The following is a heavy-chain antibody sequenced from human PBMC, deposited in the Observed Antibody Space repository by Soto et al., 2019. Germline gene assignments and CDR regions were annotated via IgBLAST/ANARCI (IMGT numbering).Heavy chain of an antibody. D-gene: IGHD3-3*01. CDR1: GFTFSSYG. CDR3: ARGKSPDFWSGHNWYFDL. J-gene: IGHJ2*01. CDR2: IWYDGSNK. V-gene: IGHV3-33*01. Sequence: QVQLVESGGGVVQPGRSLRLSCAASGFTFSSYGMHWVRQAPGKGLEWVAVIWYDGSNKYYADSVKGRFTISRDNSKNTLYLQMNSLRAADTAVYYCARGKSPDFWSGHNWYFDLWGRGTLVTVSS.